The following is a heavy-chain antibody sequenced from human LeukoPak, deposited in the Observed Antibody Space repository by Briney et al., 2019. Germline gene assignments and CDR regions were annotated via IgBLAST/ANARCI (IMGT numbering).Heavy chain of an antibody. V-gene: IGHV3-64*01. J-gene: IGHJ4*02. D-gene: IGHD2-21*01. CDR3: ARWSGAYDC. CDR2: IGSNGANT. CDR1: GFTLSNYG. Sequence: PGGSLRLSCTASGFTLSNYGMHWVRQAPGKGLECVSAIGSNGANTYYANSVWGRFTISRDTSKNTLYLQMGSLRAEDMAVYFCARWSGAYDCWGQGALVTVSS.